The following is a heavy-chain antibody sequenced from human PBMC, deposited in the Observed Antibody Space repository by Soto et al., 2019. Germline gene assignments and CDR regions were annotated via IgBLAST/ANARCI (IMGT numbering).Heavy chain of an antibody. CDR2: INPNSGGT. CDR1: GYTFTGYY. Sequence: ASVKVSCKASGYTFTGYYMHWVRQAPGQGLEWMGWINPNSGGTNYAQKFQGWVTMTRDTSISTAYMELSRLRSDDTAVYYCARGPAAGTGNWFDPWGQGTLVTVSS. J-gene: IGHJ5*02. V-gene: IGHV1-2*04. CDR3: ARGPAAGTGNWFDP. D-gene: IGHD6-13*01.